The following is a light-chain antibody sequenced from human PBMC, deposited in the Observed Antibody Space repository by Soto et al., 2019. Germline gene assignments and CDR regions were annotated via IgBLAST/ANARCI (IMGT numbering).Light chain of an antibody. CDR1: QRLIYRYGNTY. CDR2: KGS. J-gene: IGKJ5*01. Sequence: DVAMTQSPLYLPVTLGQPASISCKSCQRLIYRYGNTYLHWSQQRPGQSPRLLLYKGSNRESGVPDRVSGSGSGTAFPLTLSRVEAEDIGVYSCMQGTQWPVSFGQGKRLEIK. CDR3: MQGTQWPVS. V-gene: IGKV2-30*01.